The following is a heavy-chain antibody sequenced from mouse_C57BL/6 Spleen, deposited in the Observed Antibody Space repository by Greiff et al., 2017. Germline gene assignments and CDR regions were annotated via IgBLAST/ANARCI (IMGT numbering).Heavy chain of an antibody. CDR2: ISSGSSTI. CDR1: GFTFSDYG. CDR3: ARSGGYYYFDY. D-gene: IGHD3-1*01. V-gene: IGHV5-17*01. Sequence: EVKLMESGGGLVKPGGSLKLSCAASGFTFSDYGMHWVRQAPEKGLEWVAYISSGSSTIYYADTVKGRFTISRDNAKNTLFLQMTSLRSEDTAMYYCARSGGYYYFDYWGQGTTLTVSS. J-gene: IGHJ2*01.